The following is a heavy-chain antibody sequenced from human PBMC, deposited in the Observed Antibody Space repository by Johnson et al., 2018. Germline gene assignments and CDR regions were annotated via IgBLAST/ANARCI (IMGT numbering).Heavy chain of an antibody. V-gene: IGHV3-30*18. CDR2: ISYDGSNK. CDR1: GFTFSSYG. Sequence: QVQLVQSGGGVVQPGRSLRLSCAASGFTFSSYGMHWVRQAPGKGLEWVAVISYDGSNKYYEDSVKGRSTISRDNSKNTRYLQMNSLRAEDTAVYYCAKDVNSGRSDRNFQHWGQGTLVTVSS. J-gene: IGHJ1*01. CDR3: AKDVNSGRSDRNFQH. D-gene: IGHD1-26*01.